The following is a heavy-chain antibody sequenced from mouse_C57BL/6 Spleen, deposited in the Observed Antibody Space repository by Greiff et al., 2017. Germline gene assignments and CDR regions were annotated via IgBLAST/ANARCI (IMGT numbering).Heavy chain of an antibody. CDR1: GFNIKDYY. CDR3: ARGRLPYYYAMDY. CDR2: IDPEDGET. J-gene: IGHJ4*01. D-gene: IGHD2-4*01. V-gene: IGHV14-2*01. Sequence: VQLQQSGAELVKPGASVKLSCTASGFNIKDYYMHWVKQRTEQGLEWIGRIDPEDGETKYAAKFQGKATITADTSSHTAYLQLSSLTSDDTAVYYCARGRLPYYYAMDYWGQGTSVTVSS.